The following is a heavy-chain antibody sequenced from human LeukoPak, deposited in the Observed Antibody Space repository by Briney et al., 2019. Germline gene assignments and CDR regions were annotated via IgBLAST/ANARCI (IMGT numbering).Heavy chain of an antibody. CDR1: GFTFSSYA. J-gene: IGHJ4*02. V-gene: IGHV3-23*01. CDR3: AKGRGYDFDY. Sequence: GGSLRLSCAASGFTFSSYAMSWVRQAPGKGLEWVSAISGSGGGTYYANSVKGRFTISRDNSKNTLYLQMNSLRAEDTAVYYCAKGRGYDFDYWGQGTLVTVSS. CDR2: ISGSGGGT. D-gene: IGHD3-22*01.